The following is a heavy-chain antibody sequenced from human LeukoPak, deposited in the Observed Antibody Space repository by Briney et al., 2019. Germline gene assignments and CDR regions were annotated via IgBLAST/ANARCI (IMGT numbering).Heavy chain of an antibody. CDR3: ARDPAYCGGDCSSAYNLDY. J-gene: IGHJ4*02. D-gene: IGHD2-21*02. CDR1: GGSFSSYT. CDR2: IIPIFGAA. V-gene: IGHV1-69*05. Sequence: ASAKVSSKASGGSFSSYTISWGRQTPGQGLEWMGGIIPIFGAANYAQKSQGRVTITTDESTSTAYMELSSLRSEDTAVYYCARDPAYCGGDCSSAYNLDYWGQGTLVTVSS.